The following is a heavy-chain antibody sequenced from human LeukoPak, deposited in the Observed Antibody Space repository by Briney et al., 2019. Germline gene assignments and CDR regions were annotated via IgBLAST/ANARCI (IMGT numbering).Heavy chain of an antibody. V-gene: IGHV3-30*03. CDR3: ARGLRSLEY. Sequence: PGGSLRLSCAASGFTFSSYGMHWVRQAPGKGLEWVTVISYDGSNEYYADSVKGRFTISRDNPKNTLYLQMNSLRPEDTAVYYCARGLRSLEYWGQGTLVTVSS. CDR2: ISYDGSNE. D-gene: IGHD3-16*01. J-gene: IGHJ4*02. CDR1: GFTFSSYG.